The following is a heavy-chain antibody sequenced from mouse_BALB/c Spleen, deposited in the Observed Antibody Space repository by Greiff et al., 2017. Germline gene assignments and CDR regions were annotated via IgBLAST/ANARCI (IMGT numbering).Heavy chain of an antibody. D-gene: IGHD2-13*01. Sequence: EVQLVESGGGLVQPGGSMKLSCVASGFTFSNYWMNWVRQSPEKGLEWVAEIRLKSNNYATHYAESVKGRFTISRDNSKSSVYLQMNNLRAEDTGIYYCTRICDDYRDYAMDYWGQGTSVTVSS. CDR3: TRICDDYRDYAMDY. CDR1: GFTFSNYW. CDR2: IRLKSNNYAT. V-gene: IGHV6-6*02. J-gene: IGHJ4*01.